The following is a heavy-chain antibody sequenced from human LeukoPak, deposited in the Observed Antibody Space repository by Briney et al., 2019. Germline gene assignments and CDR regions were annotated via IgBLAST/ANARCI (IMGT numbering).Heavy chain of an antibody. CDR1: GDSISSNY. CDR3: ARGYYYGSGSPQFDY. CDR2: IYTSGYT. V-gene: IGHV4-4*07. D-gene: IGHD3-10*01. J-gene: IGHJ4*02. Sequence: SETLSLTCTVSGDSISSNYLSWIRQPAGTELEWIGRIYTSGYTNYNPSLKSRVAMSLDTSKNQFSLKLSSVTAADTAVYYCARGYYYGSGSPQFDYWGQGTLVTVSS.